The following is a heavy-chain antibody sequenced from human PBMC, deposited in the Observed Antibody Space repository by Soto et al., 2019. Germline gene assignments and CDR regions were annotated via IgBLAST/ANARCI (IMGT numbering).Heavy chain of an antibody. CDR2: IYYSGST. V-gene: IGHV4-31*03. CDR1: GGSISSGGYY. CDR3: ARGGRRVRGVIIRWFDP. Sequence: QVQLQESGPGLVKPSQTLSLTCTVSGGSISSGGYYWSGIRQHPGKGLEWIGYIYYSGSTYYDPSLKSRVTISVDTSKNQFSLKLSSVTAADTAVYYCARGGRRVRGVIIRWFDPWGQGTLVTVSS. J-gene: IGHJ5*02. D-gene: IGHD3-10*01.